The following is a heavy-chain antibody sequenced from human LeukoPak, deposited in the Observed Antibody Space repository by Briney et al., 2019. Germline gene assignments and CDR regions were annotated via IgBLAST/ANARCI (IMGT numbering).Heavy chain of an antibody. V-gene: IGHV1-2*04. Sequence: ASVKVSCKASGYTFTGYYMHWVRQAPGQGLEWMGWINPNSGGTNYAQKFQGWVTMTRDTSISTAYMELSRLRSDDTAVYYCARVGVWELTAVWFDPWGQGTLVTVSS. CDR3: ARVGVWELTAVWFDP. J-gene: IGHJ5*02. CDR2: INPNSGGT. D-gene: IGHD1-26*01. CDR1: GYTFTGYY.